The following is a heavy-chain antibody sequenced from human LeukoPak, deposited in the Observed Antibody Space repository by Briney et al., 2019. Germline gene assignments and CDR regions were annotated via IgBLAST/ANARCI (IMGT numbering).Heavy chain of an antibody. CDR2: INPNSGGT. CDR3: ARSLGTAAGSNWFDP. D-gene: IGHD6-13*01. Sequence: ASVKVSCKASGYTFTGYYMHWVRQAPGQGLEWMGWINPNSGGTNYAQKFQGWVTMTRDTSISTAYMELSRLRSDDTAVYYCARSLGTAAGSNWFDPWGQGTLVTVSS. V-gene: IGHV1-2*04. J-gene: IGHJ5*02. CDR1: GYTFTGYY.